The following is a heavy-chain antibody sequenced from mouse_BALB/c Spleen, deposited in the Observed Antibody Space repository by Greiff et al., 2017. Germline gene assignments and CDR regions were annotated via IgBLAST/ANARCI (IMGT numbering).Heavy chain of an antibody. CDR2: ISYSGST. Sequence: EVKLMESGPSLVKPSQTLSLTCSVTGDSITSGYWNWVRKFPGNKLEYMGYISYSGSTYYNQSLKSRISITRDTSKNQYYLRLNSVPTEDTATYCCENYDGYGVDYWGQGTTLTVSS. CDR1: GDSITSGY. J-gene: IGHJ2*01. V-gene: IGHV3-8*02. D-gene: IGHD2-3*01. CDR3: ENYDGYGVDY.